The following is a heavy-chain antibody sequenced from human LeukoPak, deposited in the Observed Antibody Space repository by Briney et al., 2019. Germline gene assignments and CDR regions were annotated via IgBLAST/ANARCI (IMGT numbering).Heavy chain of an antibody. V-gene: IGHV4-39*07. J-gene: IGHJ4*02. CDR2: IYYSGST. Sequence: SETLSLTCTVSGGSISSSSYYWGWIRQPPGKGLEWIGSIYYSGSTYYNPSLKSRVTISVDTSKNQFSLKLSSVTAADTAVYYCARGGAGQQQLVKRPYYFDYWGQGTLVTVSS. CDR3: ARGGAGQQQLVKRPYYFDY. D-gene: IGHD6-13*01. CDR1: GGSISSSSYY.